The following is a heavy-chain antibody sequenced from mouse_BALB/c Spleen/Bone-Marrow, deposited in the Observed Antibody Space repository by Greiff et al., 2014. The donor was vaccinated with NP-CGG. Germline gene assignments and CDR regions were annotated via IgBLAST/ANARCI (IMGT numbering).Heavy chain of an antibody. CDR1: GYSFTTYW. CDR3: ARYDGPAWFAY. D-gene: IGHD2-3*01. V-gene: IGHV1S81*02. Sequence: VQVVESGAELVKPGASVRLSCKASGYSFTTYWIHWVKQRPGQGLEWIGEINPSNGRTNYNEKFKSKATLTVDKSSSTAYMQLSSLTSEDSAVYYCARYDGPAWFAYWGQGTLVIVSA. J-gene: IGHJ3*01. CDR2: INPSNGRT.